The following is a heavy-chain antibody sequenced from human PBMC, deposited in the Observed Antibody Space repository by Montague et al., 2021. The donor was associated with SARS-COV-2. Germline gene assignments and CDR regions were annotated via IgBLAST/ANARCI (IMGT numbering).Heavy chain of an antibody. D-gene: IGHD4-23*01. Sequence: SETLSLTCTAAGGSIGAYYWGWIRQPPGKGLEWIGYIDNSGSTNHNPSLESRVTMSVDTSKNQFSLKLNSVTAADTAVYYCARHGGNDAFDIWGRGTMVTASS. CDR1: GGSIGAYY. V-gene: IGHV4-59*01. CDR3: ARHGGNDAFDI. J-gene: IGHJ3*02. CDR2: IDNSGST.